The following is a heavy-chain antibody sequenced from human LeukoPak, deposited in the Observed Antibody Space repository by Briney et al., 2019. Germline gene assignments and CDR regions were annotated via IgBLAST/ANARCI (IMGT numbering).Heavy chain of an antibody. CDR2: ISWSSGNI. CDR1: GFTFDDYA. J-gene: IGHJ5*02. D-gene: IGHD3-3*01. Sequence: GGSLRLSCAASGFTFDDYAMHWVRQAPGKGLEWVSGISWSSGNIGYADSVKGRFTISRDNAKNSLYLQMNSLRAEDTAVYYCARGHWDYDFWSGYYTGIAQYNWFDPWGQGTLVTVSS. CDR3: ARGHWDYDFWSGYYTGIAQYNWFDP. V-gene: IGHV3-9*01.